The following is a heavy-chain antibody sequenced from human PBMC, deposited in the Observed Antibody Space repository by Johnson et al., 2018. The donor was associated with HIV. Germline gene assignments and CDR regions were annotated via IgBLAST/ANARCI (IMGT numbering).Heavy chain of an antibody. D-gene: IGHD6-19*01. Sequence: QVQLVESGGGVVQPARSLRLSCAASGFTFSSYGMHWVRQAPGKGLEWVAVIWYDGSNKYYADSVKGRFTISRDNSKNTLYLQMNSLRAEDTAVYYCAKEPQDSSAWYGKDAFDIWGQGTMVTVSS. CDR3: AKEPQDSSAWYGKDAFDI. J-gene: IGHJ3*02. CDR1: GFTFSSYG. V-gene: IGHV3-33*06. CDR2: IWYDGSNK.